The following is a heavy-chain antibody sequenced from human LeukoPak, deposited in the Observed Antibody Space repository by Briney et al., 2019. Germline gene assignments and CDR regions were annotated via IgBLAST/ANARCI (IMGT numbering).Heavy chain of an antibody. CDR1: GFTFSSYA. Sequence: GGSLRLSCAASGFTFSSYAMSWVRQAPGKGLEWVSAISGSGGSTYYADSVKGRFTISRDNSKNTLYLQMNSLRAEDTAVYYCAIRAGMVRGVIISELDYWGQGTLVIVSS. D-gene: IGHD3-10*01. J-gene: IGHJ4*02. CDR3: AIRAGMVRGVIISELDY. V-gene: IGHV3-23*01. CDR2: ISGSGGST.